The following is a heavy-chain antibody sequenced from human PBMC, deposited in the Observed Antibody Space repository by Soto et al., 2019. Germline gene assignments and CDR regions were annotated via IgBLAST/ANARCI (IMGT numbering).Heavy chain of an antibody. CDR1: GYTLIRYY. J-gene: IGHJ4*02. CDR2: INPSGGST. D-gene: IGHD4-17*01. Sequence: ASVKVSCKASGYTLIRYYIHWVRQAPGQGLEWMGVINPSGGSTSYAQKFQGRVTMTRDTSTSTVYMELSSLRSEDTAVYYCARLATVTPPYYFDYWGQGTLVTVSS. CDR3: ARLATVTPPYYFDY. V-gene: IGHV1-46*01.